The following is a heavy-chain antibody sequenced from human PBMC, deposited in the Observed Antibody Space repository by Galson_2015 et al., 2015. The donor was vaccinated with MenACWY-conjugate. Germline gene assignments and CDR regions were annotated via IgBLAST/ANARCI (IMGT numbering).Heavy chain of an antibody. CDR2: IDPGDSDS. D-gene: IGHD5-18*01. CDR3: ARGYTAKGLSSY. J-gene: IGHJ4*02. V-gene: IGHV5-51*03. Sequence: QSGAEVIKPGESLQISCKGSGYSFRSYWIGWVRQMPGKGLEWMGIIDPGDSDSRYSPSFQGQVTISADKSISTAYLQWSSLKASDTAIYYCARGYTAKGLSSYWGQGTLVTVSS. CDR1: GYSFRSYW.